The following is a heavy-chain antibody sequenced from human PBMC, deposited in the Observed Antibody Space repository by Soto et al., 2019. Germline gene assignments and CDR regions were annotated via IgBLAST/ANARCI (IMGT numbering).Heavy chain of an antibody. D-gene: IGHD5-12*01. Sequence: ETLSLTCTVSGGSISSSSYYWGWIRQPPGKGLEWIGSIYYSGSTYYNPSLKSRVTISVDTSKNQFSLKLSSVTAADTAVYYCARLNSGYEDYYYYMDVWGKGTTVTVSS. CDR2: IYYSGST. J-gene: IGHJ6*03. CDR3: ARLNSGYEDYYYYMDV. V-gene: IGHV4-39*01. CDR1: GGSISSSSYY.